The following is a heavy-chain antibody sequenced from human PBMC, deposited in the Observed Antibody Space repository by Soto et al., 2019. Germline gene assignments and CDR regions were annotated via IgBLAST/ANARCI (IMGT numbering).Heavy chain of an antibody. CDR3: ASLGVVVMTDD. D-gene: IGHD3-22*01. CDR1: GFTFSSYS. Sequence: PGGSLRLSCAASGFTFSSYSMNWVRQAPGKGLEWVSSISSSSSYIYYADSVKGRFTISRDNAKNSLFLQMNSLRAEDTAVYYCASLGVVVMTDDWGQGTLVTVSS. CDR2: ISSSSSYI. V-gene: IGHV3-21*01. J-gene: IGHJ4*02.